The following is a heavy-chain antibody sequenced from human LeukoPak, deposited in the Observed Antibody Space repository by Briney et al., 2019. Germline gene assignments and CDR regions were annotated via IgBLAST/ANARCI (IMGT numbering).Heavy chain of an antibody. Sequence: GGSLRLSCAASGFNFSNYGMHWVRQAPGKGLEWVAFIRYDGSNKYYADSVKGRFTISRDNSKNTLYLQMNSLRAEDTAVYYCAKDYCSSTSCYATYWGQGTLVTVSS. CDR3: AKDYCSSTSCYATY. V-gene: IGHV3-30*02. D-gene: IGHD2-2*01. CDR1: GFNFSNYG. CDR2: IRYDGSNK. J-gene: IGHJ4*02.